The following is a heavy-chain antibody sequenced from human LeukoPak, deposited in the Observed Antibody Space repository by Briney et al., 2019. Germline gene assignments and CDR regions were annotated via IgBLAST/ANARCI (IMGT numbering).Heavy chain of an antibody. J-gene: IGHJ3*02. CDR1: GGSISSSSYY. CDR3: AAFRGSPIDI. Sequence: SETLSLTCTASGGSISSSSYYWGWIRQPPGKGLEWIGSIYYSGSTYYNPSLKSRVTISVDTSKNQFSLKLSSVTAADTAVYYCAAFRGSPIDIWGQGTMVTVSS. V-gene: IGHV4-39*01. D-gene: IGHD3-10*01. CDR2: IYYSGST.